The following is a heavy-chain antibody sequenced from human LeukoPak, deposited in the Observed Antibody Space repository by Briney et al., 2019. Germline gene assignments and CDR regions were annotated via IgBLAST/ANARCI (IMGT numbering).Heavy chain of an antibody. Sequence: SETLSLTCAVYGESFSEYYWSWIRHPPGKGLEWIGQINHIGGTNYHPPLKTRVTLSLDTSKNQVALKLRSVTAAETAVYYCAFEGPVSGYAFDPWGQGALVAVSS. J-gene: IGHJ5*02. CDR2: INHIGGT. CDR1: GESFSEYY. D-gene: IGHD5-12*01. V-gene: IGHV4-34*01. CDR3: AFEGPVSGYAFDP.